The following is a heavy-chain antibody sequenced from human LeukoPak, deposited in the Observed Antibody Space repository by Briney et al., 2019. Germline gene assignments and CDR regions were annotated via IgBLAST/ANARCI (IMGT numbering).Heavy chain of an antibody. Sequence: GGSLRLSCAASGFTVSSNYMSWVRQAPGKGLEWVSVIYSGGSTYYADSVKGRFTISRHNSKNTLYLQMNSLRAEDTAVYYCASLYSSSWYGGDFDYWGQGTLVTVSS. CDR2: IYSGGST. CDR3: ASLYSSSWYGGDFDY. D-gene: IGHD6-13*01. J-gene: IGHJ4*02. V-gene: IGHV3-53*04. CDR1: GFTVSSNY.